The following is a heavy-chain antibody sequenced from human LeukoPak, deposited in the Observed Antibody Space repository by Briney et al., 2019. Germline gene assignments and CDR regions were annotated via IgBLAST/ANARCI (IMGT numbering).Heavy chain of an antibody. CDR2: ISAYNGNT. V-gene: IGHV1-18*01. D-gene: IGHD3-22*01. CDR1: GGTFTSYG. Sequence: ASVTVSCKASGGTFTSYGISWVRQAPGQGLEWMGWISAYNGNTNYAQKLQGRVTMTTDTSTSTAYMELRSLRSDDTAVYYCATYEFYDSSGFDYWGQGTLVTVSS. J-gene: IGHJ4*02. CDR3: ATYEFYDSSGFDY.